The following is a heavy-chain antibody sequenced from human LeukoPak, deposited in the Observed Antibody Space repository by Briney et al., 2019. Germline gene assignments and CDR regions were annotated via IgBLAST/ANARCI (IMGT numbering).Heavy chain of an antibody. V-gene: IGHV4-34*01. CDR3: ARFHDFWSGYSDY. Sequence: PSETLSLTSAVYGGSFSGYYWSWIPQPPGKGLEWIGEINHSGSTNYNPSLKSRVTISADTSKNQFSLKMSSVTAADAAVYYCARFHDFWSGYSDYWGQGTLVTVSS. J-gene: IGHJ4*02. CDR2: INHSGST. D-gene: IGHD3-3*01. CDR1: GGSFSGYY.